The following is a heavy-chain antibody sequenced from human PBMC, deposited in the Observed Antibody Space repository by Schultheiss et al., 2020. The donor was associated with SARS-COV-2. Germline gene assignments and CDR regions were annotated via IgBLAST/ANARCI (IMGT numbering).Heavy chain of an antibody. D-gene: IGHD6-6*01. J-gene: IGHJ3*02. CDR3: AREYSSSSGSAFDI. CDR2: ISSSGSTI. V-gene: IGHV3-11*04. Sequence: GGSLRLSCAASGFTFSDYYISWIRQAPGKGLEWVSYISSSGSTIYYADSVKGRFTISRDNAKNSLYLQMNSLRAEDTAVYYCAREYSSSSGSAFDIWGQGTMVTVSS. CDR1: GFTFSDYY.